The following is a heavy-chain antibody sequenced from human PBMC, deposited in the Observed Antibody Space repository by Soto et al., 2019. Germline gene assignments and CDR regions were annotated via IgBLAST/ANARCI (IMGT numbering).Heavy chain of an antibody. D-gene: IGHD3-22*01. V-gene: IGHV3-30*18. CDR1: GFTFSTYG. CDR2: ISNDGSTK. J-gene: IGHJ4*02. CDR3: AKEYDSSGYYFFYY. Sequence: GGSLRLSCAASGFTFSTYGMHWVRQAPGKGLEWAAVISNDGSTKYYADSVKGRFTISRDNSKNTLYLQMNSLRAEDTAVYYCAKEYDSSGYYFFYYWGQGTLVTVSS.